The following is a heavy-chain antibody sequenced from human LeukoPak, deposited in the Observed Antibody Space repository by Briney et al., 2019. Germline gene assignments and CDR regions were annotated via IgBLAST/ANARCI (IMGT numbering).Heavy chain of an antibody. Sequence: ASVKVSCKASGYTFTSYDINWVRQATGQGLEWMGWMNPNSGNTGYAQKFQGRVTMTRNTSISTAYMELSSLRSEDTAVYYCASGSPHYDFWSGHFAQPQQDWFDPWGQGTLVTVSS. V-gene: IGHV1-8*01. CDR3: ASGSPHYDFWSGHFAQPQQDWFDP. D-gene: IGHD3-3*01. J-gene: IGHJ5*02. CDR2: MNPNSGNT. CDR1: GYTFTSYD.